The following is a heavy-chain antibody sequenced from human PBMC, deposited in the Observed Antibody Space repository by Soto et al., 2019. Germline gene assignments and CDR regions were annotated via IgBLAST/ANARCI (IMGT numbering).Heavy chain of an antibody. CDR1: GYIFSSYL. V-gene: IGHV5-51*01. CDR3: ARRGTYSSGWDY. CDR2: THGGDANT. J-gene: IGHJ4*02. Sequence: GESLKISFKGSGYIFSSYLICWVRQMPGKGLEWMGITHGGDANTRYSPSFEGQVTISTDKYITTDYLQWSSLKASDTAMYYCARRGTYSSGWDYCGQGTLVTVSS. D-gene: IGHD6-25*01.